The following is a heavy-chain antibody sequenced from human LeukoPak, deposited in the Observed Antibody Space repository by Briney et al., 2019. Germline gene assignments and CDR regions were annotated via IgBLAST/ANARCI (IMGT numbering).Heavy chain of an antibody. CDR1: GFMFSSSW. D-gene: IGHD3-16*01. CDR3: ARMGSYGPYYYHYMDV. J-gene: IGHJ6*03. Sequence: GGSLRLSCAASGFMFSSSWMSWVRQAPGKGLEWVANIKQDGSERNYVDSLKGRFTISRDNAKNSLYLQMNSLRVEDTAVYYCARMGSYGPYYYHYMDVWGKGATVTVSS. V-gene: IGHV3-7*01. CDR2: IKQDGSER.